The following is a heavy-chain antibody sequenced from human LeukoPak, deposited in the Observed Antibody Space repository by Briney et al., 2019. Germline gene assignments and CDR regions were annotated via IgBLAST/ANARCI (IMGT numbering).Heavy chain of an antibody. Sequence: SETLCLTCAVSGGSISRYYCSWIRQPPGKGLEWIGCIYTSGGTNYNPSLKSRVTISVDPSKNQFSLKLSSVTAADTAVYYCARLRVATIKVRWFDPWGQGTLVTVSS. V-gene: IGHV4-4*09. CDR3: ARLRVATIKVRWFDP. CDR2: IYTSGGT. D-gene: IGHD5-12*01. CDR1: GGSISRYY. J-gene: IGHJ5*02.